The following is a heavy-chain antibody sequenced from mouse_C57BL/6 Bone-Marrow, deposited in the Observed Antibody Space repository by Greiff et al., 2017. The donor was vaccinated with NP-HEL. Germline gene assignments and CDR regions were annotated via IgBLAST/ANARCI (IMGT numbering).Heavy chain of an antibody. CDR2: INYDGSST. J-gene: IGHJ2*01. CDR1: GFTFSDYY. CDR3: ARDTGHFDY. D-gene: IGHD4-1*01. V-gene: IGHV5-16*01. Sequence: EVKLVESEGGLVQPGSSMKLSCTASGFTFSDYYMAWVRQVPEKGLEWVANINYDGSSTYYLDSLKSRFIISRDNAKNILYLQMSSLKSEDTATYYCARDTGHFDYWGQGTTLTVSS.